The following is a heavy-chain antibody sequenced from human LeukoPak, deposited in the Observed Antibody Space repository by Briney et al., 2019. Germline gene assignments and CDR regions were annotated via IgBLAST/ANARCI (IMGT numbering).Heavy chain of an antibody. CDR2: IKQDGSEK. V-gene: IGHV3-7*01. CDR3: ASGRQLAY. CDR1: GFTFSSNW. Sequence: GGSLRLSCAASGFTFSSNWMSWVRQAPGKGLEWVANIKQDGSEKYYVDSVKGRFTISRDNAKTSLYLQMNSLRAEDTALYYCASGRQLAYWGQGTLVTVSS. J-gene: IGHJ4*02. D-gene: IGHD6-19*01.